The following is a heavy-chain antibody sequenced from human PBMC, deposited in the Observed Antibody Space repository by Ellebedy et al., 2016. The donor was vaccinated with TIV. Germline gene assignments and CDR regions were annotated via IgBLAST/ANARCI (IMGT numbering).Heavy chain of an antibody. V-gene: IGHV4-38-2*02. CDR3: ARVLTRGTTTFDY. CDR2: IYHSGNT. CDR1: GYSISSGYF. D-gene: IGHD1-7*01. J-gene: IGHJ4*02. Sequence: MPSETLSLTCTVSGYSISSGYFWVWVRQPPGKGLEWIGSIYHSGNTYYNPSLKSRVTISVNTSTNQFSLKLSSVTAADTAVYYCARVLTRGTTTFDYWGQGTLVTVSS.